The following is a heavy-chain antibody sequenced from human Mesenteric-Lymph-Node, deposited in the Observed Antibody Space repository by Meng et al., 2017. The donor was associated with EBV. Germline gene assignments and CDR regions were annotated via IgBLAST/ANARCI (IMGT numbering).Heavy chain of an antibody. J-gene: IGHJ5*02. V-gene: IGHV1-18*01. CDR1: VYRFRSYG. D-gene: IGHD3-22*01. CDR2: IRTYNGKI. CDR3: ATDTGRVINNLFDP. Sequence: QVQLGQSGAEVEEPGDSVKGSFKASVYRFRSYGISWGRQAPCQGLGWMGWIRTYNGKITYAQKFQGRVTMTPDTSTSKDYMELRSLRSDDTAVYYCATDTGRVINNLFDPWGQGTLVTVSS.